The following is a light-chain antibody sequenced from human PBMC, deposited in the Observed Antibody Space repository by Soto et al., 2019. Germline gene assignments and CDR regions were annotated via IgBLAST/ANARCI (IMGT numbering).Light chain of an antibody. CDR2: AAS. CDR1: QSVSNN. J-gene: IGKJ1*01. Sequence: EVVMTQSPATLSLSPGERATLSCRASQSVSNNVAWYQRKPGQAPRVVIYAASMRATGVPARFSGRGSGTEFTLTISSLQSEDFALYYCQHYNDWPPWTFGQGAKVDIK. CDR3: QHYNDWPPWT. V-gene: IGKV3-15*01.